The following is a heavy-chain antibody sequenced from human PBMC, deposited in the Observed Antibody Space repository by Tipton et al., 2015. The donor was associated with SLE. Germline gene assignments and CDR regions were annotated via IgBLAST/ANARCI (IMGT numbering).Heavy chain of an antibody. V-gene: IGHV4-39*07. Sequence: TLSLTCTVSGGSISSSSYYWGWIRQPPGKGLEWIGSIYYSGSTYYNPSLKSRVTISVDTSKNQFSLKLSSVTAADTAVYYCARFRYYDLLYYFDHWGQGTLVTVSS. D-gene: IGHD3-3*01. CDR2: IYYSGST. CDR3: ARFRYYDLLYYFDH. CDR1: GGSISSSSYY. J-gene: IGHJ4*02.